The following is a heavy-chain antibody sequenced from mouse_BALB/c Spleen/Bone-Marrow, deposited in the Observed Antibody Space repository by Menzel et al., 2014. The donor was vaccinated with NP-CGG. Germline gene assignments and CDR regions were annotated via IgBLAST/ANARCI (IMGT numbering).Heavy chain of an antibody. CDR3: ARHYYGSSDAMDY. J-gene: IGHJ4*01. D-gene: IGHD1-1*01. V-gene: IGHV1S132*01. Sequence: VHLVESGAELVKPGASVKLSCKTSGYTFTNYWIQCVKQRPGQGLGRIGEIFPGTGTTYYNEKFKGKATLTIDTSSSTAYMQLSSLTSEDSAVYFCARHYYGSSDAMDYWGQGTSVTVST. CDR1: GYTFTNYW. CDR2: IFPGTGTT.